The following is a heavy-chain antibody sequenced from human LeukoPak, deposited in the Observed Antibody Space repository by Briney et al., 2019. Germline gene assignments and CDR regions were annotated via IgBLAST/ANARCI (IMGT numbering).Heavy chain of an antibody. Sequence: PSETLSLTCTVSGGSLSSYYWSWLRQPPGKGLEWIGYIFYTASTNYNPSLKSRVTISVLTSKNRFSLKLSSVTAADTAVYYCATLTGGDDAFDIWGQGTMVTVSS. J-gene: IGHJ3*02. V-gene: IGHV4-59*01. CDR2: IFYTAST. CDR1: GGSLSSYY. D-gene: IGHD4-23*01. CDR3: ATLTGGDDAFDI.